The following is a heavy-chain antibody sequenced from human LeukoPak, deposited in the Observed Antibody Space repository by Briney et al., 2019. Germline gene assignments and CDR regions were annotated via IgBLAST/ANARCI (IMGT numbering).Heavy chain of an antibody. Sequence: PGRSLRLSCTASGFTFGDYAMSWFRQAPGKGLEWVGFIRSKAYGGTTEYAASVKGRFTISRDDSKSIAYLQMNSLKTEDTAVYYCTRGISSSWYPYYFDYWGQGTLVTVSS. V-gene: IGHV3-49*03. CDR2: IRSKAYGGTT. CDR1: GFTFGDYA. CDR3: TRGISSSWYPYYFDY. J-gene: IGHJ4*02. D-gene: IGHD6-13*01.